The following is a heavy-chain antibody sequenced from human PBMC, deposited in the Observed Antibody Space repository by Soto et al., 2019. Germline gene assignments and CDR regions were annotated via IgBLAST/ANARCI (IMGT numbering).Heavy chain of an antibody. D-gene: IGHD2-8*01. CDR2: ISYDGGDK. Sequence: GGSLRLSCGASGFTFTSYGMHWVRQAPGKGLEWVAVISYDGGDKYYADSVKGRFTISRDNSKNTLYLQMNNLRPEDTAVYYCARDVYEILGRVVRRLDSWGQGTLVTVSS. J-gene: IGHJ4*02. CDR3: ARDVYEILGRVVRRLDS. V-gene: IGHV3-30*03. CDR1: GFTFTSYG.